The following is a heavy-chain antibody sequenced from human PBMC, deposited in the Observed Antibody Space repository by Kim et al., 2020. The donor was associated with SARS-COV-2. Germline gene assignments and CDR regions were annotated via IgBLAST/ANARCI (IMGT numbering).Heavy chain of an antibody. D-gene: IGHD3-22*01. CDR3: ARNYDSSPLDY. CDR1: GGSFSGYY. J-gene: IGHJ4*02. V-gene: IGHV4-34*01. Sequence: SETLSLTCAVYGGSFSGYYWSWIRQPPGKGLEWIGEINHSGSTNYNPSLKSRVTISVDTSKNQFSLKLSSVTAADTAVYYCARNYDSSPLDYWGQGTRVT. CDR2: INHSGST.